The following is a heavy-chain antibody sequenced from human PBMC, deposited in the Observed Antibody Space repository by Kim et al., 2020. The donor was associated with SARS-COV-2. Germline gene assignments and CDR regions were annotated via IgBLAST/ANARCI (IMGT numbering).Heavy chain of an antibody. V-gene: IGHV4-59*01. CDR1: GASIKNFY. CDR3: AELATGYTARAFRPEWYFDF. CDR2: IFPGNT. J-gene: IGHJ4*02. Sequence: SETLSLTCSVSGASIKNFYWSWIRQPPGKGLEWIGYIFPGNTNSNPSLRSRDTFSMDTTNNQFSLRLNSVTAADTAVYYCAELATGYTARAFRPEWYFDFWGLGTLVTVSS. D-gene: IGHD2-2*02.